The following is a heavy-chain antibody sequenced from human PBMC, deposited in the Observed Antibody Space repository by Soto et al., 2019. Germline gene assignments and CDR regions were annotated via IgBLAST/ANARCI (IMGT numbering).Heavy chain of an antibody. D-gene: IGHD3-9*01. Sequence: GGSLRLSCTASGFNFRDFAMNWVRQVPGKGLEWISFLSSPSNTIYYADSVRGRFTISRDNGKNELYLQMNNLKDEDSGVYYCARSRGFDRNWLDSWGQGTLVTVSS. CDR1: GFNFRDFA. CDR2: LSSPSNTI. CDR3: ARSRGFDRNWLDS. J-gene: IGHJ5*01. V-gene: IGHV3-48*02.